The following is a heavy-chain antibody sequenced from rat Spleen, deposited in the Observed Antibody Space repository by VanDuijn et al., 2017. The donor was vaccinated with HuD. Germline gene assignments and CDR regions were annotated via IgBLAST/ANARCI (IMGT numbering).Heavy chain of an antibody. CDR1: GFTFTDFY. CDR2: IRNKANGYTT. CDR3: ARGYPDY. J-gene: IGHJ2*01. V-gene: IGHV7-7*01. D-gene: IGHD4-3*01. Sequence: EVQLVESGGGLVQPGGSMRLSCAASGFTFTDFYVYWIRQPAGKALEWLGFIRNKANGYTTEYNPSVKGRFTISRDNTKNMLYLQMNSLRTEDTATYYCARGYPDYWGQGVMVTVSS.